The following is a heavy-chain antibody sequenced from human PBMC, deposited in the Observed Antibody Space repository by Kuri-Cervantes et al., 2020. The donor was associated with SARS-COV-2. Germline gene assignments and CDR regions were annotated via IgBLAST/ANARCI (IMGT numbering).Heavy chain of an antibody. Sequence: GESLKISCAVSGFTFSSFSMSWVRQAPGKGLEWVSGISGSGDNTYYADSVKGRFTISRDNSKKTLYLQMNSLRVEDTALYYCAPRDYWGQGILVTVSS. CDR3: APRDY. V-gene: IGHV3-23*01. J-gene: IGHJ4*02. CDR1: GFTFSSFS. CDR2: ISGSGDNT.